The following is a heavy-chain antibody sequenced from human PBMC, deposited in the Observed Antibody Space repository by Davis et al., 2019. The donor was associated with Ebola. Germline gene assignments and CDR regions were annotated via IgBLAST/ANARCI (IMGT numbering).Heavy chain of an antibody. CDR1: GFTFSSYS. J-gene: IGHJ6*03. D-gene: IGHD3-3*01. CDR2: ISSSSSYI. V-gene: IGHV3-21*01. Sequence: GESLKISCAASGFTFSSYSMNWVRQAPGKGLEWVSSISSSSSYIYYADSVKGRFTISRDNAKNSLYLQMNSLRAEDTAVYYCARAAYYDFWSGYYYYMDVWGKGTTVTVSS. CDR3: ARAAYYDFWSGYYYYMDV.